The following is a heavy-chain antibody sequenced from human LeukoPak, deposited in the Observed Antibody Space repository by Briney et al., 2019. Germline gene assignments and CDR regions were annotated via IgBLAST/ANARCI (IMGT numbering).Heavy chain of an antibody. D-gene: IGHD2-2*01. J-gene: IGHJ4*02. CDR3: AKDPRYYADAYFDY. CDR1: GFTFDDHG. CDR2: INWNGGST. V-gene: IGHV3-20*04. Sequence: GGSLRLSCAASGFTFDDHGMNWVRQAPGKGLEWVSGINWNGGSTFYADSVEGRFTISRDNAKNALYLQMNSLRAEDTAVYYCAKDPRYYADAYFDYWGQGTLVTVSS.